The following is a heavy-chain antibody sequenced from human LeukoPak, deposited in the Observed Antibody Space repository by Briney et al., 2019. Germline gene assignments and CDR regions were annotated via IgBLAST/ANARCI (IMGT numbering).Heavy chain of an antibody. CDR2: IYYSGSGGT. CDR3: ARLRPSGMGGGFDY. Sequence: SETLSLTCTVSGGSISNSYWSWIRQPPGKGLEWIGYIYYSGSGGTNYNPSLKSRITISVDTSKNHFSLKLSPVTAADTAVYYCARLRPSGMGGGFDYWGQGTLVTVSS. J-gene: IGHJ4*02. D-gene: IGHD3-10*01. V-gene: IGHV4-59*01. CDR1: GGSISNSY.